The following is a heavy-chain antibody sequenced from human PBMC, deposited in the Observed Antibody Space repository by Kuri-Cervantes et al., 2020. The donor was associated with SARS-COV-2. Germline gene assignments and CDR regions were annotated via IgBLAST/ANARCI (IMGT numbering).Heavy chain of an antibody. Sequence: GESLKISCAASGFTFSSYSMNWVRQAPGKGLEWVSSISSSSSYIYYAVSVKGRFTISRDNAKNSLYLQMNSLRAEDTAVYYCARYSSSWSYYWGQGTLVTVSS. V-gene: IGHV3-21*01. D-gene: IGHD6-13*01. CDR3: ARYSSSWSYY. J-gene: IGHJ4*02. CDR1: GFTFSSYS. CDR2: ISSSSSYI.